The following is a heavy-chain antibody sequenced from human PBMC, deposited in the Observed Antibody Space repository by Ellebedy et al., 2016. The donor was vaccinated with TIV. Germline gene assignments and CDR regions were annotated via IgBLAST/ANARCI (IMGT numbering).Heavy chain of an antibody. J-gene: IGHJ4*02. V-gene: IGHV1-2*02. CDR1: GYTFTGYY. CDR3: ARSGGYNWNDDLDY. D-gene: IGHD1-1*01. Sequence: ASVKVSXKASGYTFTGYYMHWVRQAPGQGLEWMGWINPNSGGTNYAQKFQGRVTMTRDTSISTAYMELRSLRSDDTALYYCARSGGYNWNDDLDYWGQGTLVTVSS. CDR2: INPNSGGT.